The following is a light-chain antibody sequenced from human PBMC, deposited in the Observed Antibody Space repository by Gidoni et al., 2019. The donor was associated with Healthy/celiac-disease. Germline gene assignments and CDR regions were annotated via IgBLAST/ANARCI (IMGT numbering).Light chain of an antibody. V-gene: IGKV1-NL1*01. J-gene: IGKJ4*01. CDR2: AAS. CDR1: QGISNS. Sequence: DIQMTQSPSSLSASVGDRVTSTCRASQGISNSLAWYQQKPGRAPKLLLYAASRLESGVPSRFSGSGSGKDYTLTISSLQPEDFATYYCQQYYSTVTFGGGTKVEIK. CDR3: QQYYSTVT.